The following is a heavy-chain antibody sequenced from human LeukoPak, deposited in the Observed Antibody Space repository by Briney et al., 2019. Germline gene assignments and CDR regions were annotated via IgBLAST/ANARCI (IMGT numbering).Heavy chain of an antibody. Sequence: GGSLRLSCAASGFTFSSYEMNWVRQAPGKGLEWVSYISSSGSPIYYADSVKGRFTISRDNAKNSLYLQMNSLRAGDTAIYYCARDTPNPALTGPDYWGQGTLVTVSS. V-gene: IGHV3-48*03. CDR2: ISSSGSPI. J-gene: IGHJ4*02. CDR3: ARDTPNPALTGPDY. D-gene: IGHD4-11*01. CDR1: GFTFSSYE.